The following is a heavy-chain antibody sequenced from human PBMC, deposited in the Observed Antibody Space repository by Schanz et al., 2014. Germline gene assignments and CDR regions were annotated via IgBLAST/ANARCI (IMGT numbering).Heavy chain of an antibody. J-gene: IGHJ4*02. CDR1: GYTFTTYY. V-gene: IGHV1-46*01. Sequence: QVQLVQSGAEVKKPGASVKISCKTSGYTFTTYYMHWVRQAPGQGLEWMGILNPSAGSTRYAQRFRGRVTMTRDTSTSTVYLEISRLRSEDTAMYYCARDPLTGVERFDFWGQGTRVTVST. D-gene: IGHD7-27*01. CDR2: LNPSAGST. CDR3: ARDPLTGVERFDF.